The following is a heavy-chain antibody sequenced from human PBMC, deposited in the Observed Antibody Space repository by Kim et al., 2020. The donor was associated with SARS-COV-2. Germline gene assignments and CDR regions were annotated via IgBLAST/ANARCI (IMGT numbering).Heavy chain of an antibody. J-gene: IGHJ5*02. Sequence: GGSLRLSCVASGFTFSDYYMSWIRQAPGKGLEWVSYISTSSSHTDYADSVKGRFTISRDNAENTVYLQMNSLRAEDTDVYYCARDYYGSGSYGQFDPWGQGTLVTVSS. CDR3: ARDYYGSGSYGQFDP. CDR1: GFTFSDYY. CDR2: ISTSSSHT. V-gene: IGHV3-11*06. D-gene: IGHD3-10*01.